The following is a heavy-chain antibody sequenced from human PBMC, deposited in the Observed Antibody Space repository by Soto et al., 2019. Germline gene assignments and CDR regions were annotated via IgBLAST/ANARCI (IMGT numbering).Heavy chain of an antibody. V-gene: IGHV5-51*01. CDR1: GYTFTHYW. Sequence: GESLKISCKGSGYTFTHYWIGWVRQLPGKGLEWMGIIYPGDSDTRYSPSFQGHVTITVDKSTSTAYLQWNTLKASDTAKYYCARHISNFRSYSYAMDVWGQGTTVTVSS. J-gene: IGHJ6*02. CDR2: IYPGDSDT. D-gene: IGHD4-4*01. CDR3: ARHISNFRSYSYAMDV.